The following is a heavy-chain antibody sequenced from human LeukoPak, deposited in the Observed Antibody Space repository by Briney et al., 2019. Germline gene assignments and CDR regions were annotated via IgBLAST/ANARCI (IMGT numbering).Heavy chain of an antibody. J-gene: IGHJ4*02. CDR3: AREDRIVVVPAAMGDY. Sequence: ASVKVSCKASGYTFTSYGISWVRQAPGQGLEWMGWISAYNGNTNYAQKLQGRVTMTTDTSTSTAYMELRSLRSDDTAVYYCAREDRIVVVPAAMGDYWGQGTLVTVSS. V-gene: IGHV1-18*01. CDR2: ISAYNGNT. D-gene: IGHD2-2*01. CDR1: GYTFTSYG.